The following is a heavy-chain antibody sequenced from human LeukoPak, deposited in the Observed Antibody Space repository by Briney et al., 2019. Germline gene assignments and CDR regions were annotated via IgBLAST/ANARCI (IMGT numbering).Heavy chain of an antibody. D-gene: IGHD3-10*01. CDR2: LYSGGST. Sequence: GGSLRLSCAVSGISVSSHYMSWVRQAPGKGLECVSVLYSGGSTYYADSVKGRFIISRDNSKNALYLQSNSLRAEDTAVYYCARHRDGSGSYVGYWGQGTLVTVSS. V-gene: IGHV3-53*01. J-gene: IGHJ4*02. CDR1: GISVSSHY. CDR3: ARHRDGSGSYVGY.